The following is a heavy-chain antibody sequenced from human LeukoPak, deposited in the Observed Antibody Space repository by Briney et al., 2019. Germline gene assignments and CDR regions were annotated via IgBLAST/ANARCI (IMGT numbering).Heavy chain of an antibody. CDR3: ARDTGHGRDGYNWDY. J-gene: IGHJ4*02. CDR1: GFTFSSYS. D-gene: IGHD5-24*01. Sequence: PGGSLRLSCAASGFTFSSYSINWVRQAPGKGLEWVSSISSSSSYIYYADSVKGRFTISRDNAKNSLYLQMNSLRAEDTAVYYCARDTGHGRDGYNWDYWGQGTLVTVSS. V-gene: IGHV3-21*01. CDR2: ISSSSSYI.